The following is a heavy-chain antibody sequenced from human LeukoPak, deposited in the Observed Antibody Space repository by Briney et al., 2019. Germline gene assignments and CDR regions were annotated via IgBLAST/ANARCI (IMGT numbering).Heavy chain of an antibody. J-gene: IGHJ6*03. Sequence: ASVKVSCKASGYTFTSYGISWVRQAPGQGREWMGWISAYNGNTNYAQKLQGRVTMTTDTSTSTAHMELRSLTSDDTAVYYCARTAPGTSLGGYYYYMDVWGKGTTVTVSS. CDR1: GYTFTSYG. CDR3: ARTAPGTSLGGYYYYMDV. D-gene: IGHD1/OR15-1a*01. CDR2: ISAYNGNT. V-gene: IGHV1-18*01.